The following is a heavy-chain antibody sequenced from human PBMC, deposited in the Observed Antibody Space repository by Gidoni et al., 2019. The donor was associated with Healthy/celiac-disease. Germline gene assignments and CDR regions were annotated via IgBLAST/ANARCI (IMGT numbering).Heavy chain of an antibody. CDR1: GFTFSDYY. D-gene: IGHD3-10*01. CDR2: ISSSSSYT. CDR3: ARDAHLPDYGSGQPFDY. Sequence: QVQLVESGGGLVKPGGSLRLSCAASGFTFSDYYMSWIRQAPGKGLEWVSYISSSSSYTNYADSVKGRFTISRDNAKNSLYLQMNSLRAEDTAVYYCARDAHLPDYGSGQPFDYWGQGTLVTVSS. J-gene: IGHJ4*02. V-gene: IGHV3-11*05.